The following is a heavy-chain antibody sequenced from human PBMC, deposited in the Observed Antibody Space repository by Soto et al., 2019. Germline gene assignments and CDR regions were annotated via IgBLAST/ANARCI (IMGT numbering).Heavy chain of an antibody. CDR2: INHSGST. D-gene: IGHD2-15*01. J-gene: IGHJ5*02. Sequence: QVQLQQWGAGLLKPSETLSLTCAVYGGSFSGYYWSWIRQPPGKGLEWIGEINHSGSTNYNPSLKRRVTRSVDTPQNQVPRKLSSVTAAATAVYYCARGVVVVAATNGYNWFDPWGQGTRVTVSS. CDR1: GGSFSGYY. CDR3: ARGVVVVAATNGYNWFDP. V-gene: IGHV4-34*01.